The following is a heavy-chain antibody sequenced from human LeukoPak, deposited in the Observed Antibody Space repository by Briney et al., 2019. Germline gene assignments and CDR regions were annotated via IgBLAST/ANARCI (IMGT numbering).Heavy chain of an antibody. D-gene: IGHD3-10*01. J-gene: IGHJ3*02. V-gene: IGHV3-48*04. Sequence: PGGSLRLSCAASGFTFSTYSMNWVRKAPGKGLEWVSYIDSSGTTIYYADSVKGRFTISRDNAKNSLYLQMNSLRAEDTAVYYCARRYAMLRGNEGLPRAFDIWGQGTMVTVSS. CDR2: IDSSGTTI. CDR1: GFTFSTYS. CDR3: ARRYAMLRGNEGLPRAFDI.